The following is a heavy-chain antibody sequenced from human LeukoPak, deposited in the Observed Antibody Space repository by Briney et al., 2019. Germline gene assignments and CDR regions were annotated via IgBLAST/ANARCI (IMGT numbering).Heavy chain of an antibody. CDR3: AREGSSWIDY. J-gene: IGHJ4*02. Sequence: PGGSLRLSCAASGFTFSSDGMSWVRQAPGKGLEWVANIRQDGSEKYYVDSVKGRFTISRDNAKNSLYLQMNSLRAEDTAVYYCAREGSSWIDYWGQGTLVTVSS. D-gene: IGHD6-13*01. CDR1: GFTFSSDG. V-gene: IGHV3-7*01. CDR2: IRQDGSEK.